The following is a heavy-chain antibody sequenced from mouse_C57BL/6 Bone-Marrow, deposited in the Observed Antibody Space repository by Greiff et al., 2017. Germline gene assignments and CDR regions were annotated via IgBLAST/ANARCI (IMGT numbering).Heavy chain of an antibody. CDR3: ARDDYDEGAYYAMDY. V-gene: IGHV1-18*01. CDR1: GYTFTDYN. J-gene: IGHJ4*01. D-gene: IGHD2-4*01. Sequence: VQLQQSGPELVKPGASVKIPCKASGYTFTDYNMDWVKQSHGKSLEWIGDINPNNGGTIYNQKFKGKATLTVDKSSSTAYMELRSLTSEDTAVYYCARDDYDEGAYYAMDYWGQGTSVTVSS. CDR2: INPNNGGT.